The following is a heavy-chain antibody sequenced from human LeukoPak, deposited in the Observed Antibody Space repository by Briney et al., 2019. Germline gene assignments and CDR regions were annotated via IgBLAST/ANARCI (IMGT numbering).Heavy chain of an antibody. J-gene: IGHJ4*02. Sequence: SETLSLTCSVFGDSFNEYYWNWVRQPPGKGLQWIGYIYHNGNSNYNPSLKGRLTISVDTAKNQFSLKLTSVTAADTAVYYCARDGGLQSHFDYWGQGALVTVSS. CDR3: ARDGGLQSHFDY. CDR2: IYHNGNS. CDR1: GDSFNEYY. V-gene: IGHV4-59*01. D-gene: IGHD5-24*01.